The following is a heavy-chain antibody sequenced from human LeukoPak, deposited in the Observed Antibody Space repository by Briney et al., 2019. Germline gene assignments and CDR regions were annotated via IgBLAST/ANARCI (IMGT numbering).Heavy chain of an antibody. CDR2: IKQDGSKF. J-gene: IGHJ4*02. CDR3: VSCRDSGY. V-gene: IGHV3-7*01. D-gene: IGHD6-19*01. Sequence: PGGSLRLSCAASGFTFSNYWLTWVRQAPGKGLEWVANIKQDGSKFSYVDSVKGRFTISRDNAKNSLYLQMNSLRVEDTAVYYCVSCRDSGYWGQGTLVIVSS. CDR1: GFTFSNYW.